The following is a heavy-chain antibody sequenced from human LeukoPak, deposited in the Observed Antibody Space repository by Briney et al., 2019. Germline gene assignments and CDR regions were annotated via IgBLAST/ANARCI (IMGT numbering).Heavy chain of an antibody. CDR2: INPNSGGT. CDR3: ARDRGPSGYLDY. D-gene: IGHD3/OR15-3a*01. V-gene: IGHV1-2*02. J-gene: IGHJ4*02. CDR1: GYTFTGYY. Sequence: ASVKVSCKASGYTFTGYYMHWVRQAPGQGLEWMGWINPNSGGTNYAQKFQGRVTMTRDTSISTAYMELSRLRSDDTAVYYCARDRGPSGYLDYWGQGTLVTVSS.